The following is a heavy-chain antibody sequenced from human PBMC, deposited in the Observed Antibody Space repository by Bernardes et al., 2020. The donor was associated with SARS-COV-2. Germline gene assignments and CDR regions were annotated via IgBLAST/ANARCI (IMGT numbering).Heavy chain of an antibody. V-gene: IGHV4-59*08. Sequence: TLSLPCSVSGGSINFYYWSWIRQAPGKGLEWIGYIYHNGETGYHPSLKSRVTLSLDTSKNQFSLKLNSVTAADSALYYCARHGRDCTNGICQTYYYHAFDVWGQGTTVTVSS. CDR2: IYHNGET. J-gene: IGHJ6*02. CDR1: GGSINFYY. CDR3: ARHGRDCTNGICQTYYYHAFDV. D-gene: IGHD2-8*01.